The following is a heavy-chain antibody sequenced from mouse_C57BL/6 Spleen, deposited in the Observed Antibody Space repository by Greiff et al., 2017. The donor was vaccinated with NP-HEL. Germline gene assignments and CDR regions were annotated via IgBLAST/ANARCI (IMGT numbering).Heavy chain of an antibody. J-gene: IGHJ4*01. CDR3: ARTTVVATGDMDY. Sequence: QVQLKQPGAELVKPEASVKMSCKASGYTFTSYWITWVKQRPGQGLEWIGDIYPGSGSTNYNEKFKSKATLTVDTSSSTAYMQLSSLTSEDSAVYYCARTTVVATGDMDYWGQGTSVTVSS. CDR1: GYTFTSYW. CDR2: IYPGSGST. V-gene: IGHV1-55*01. D-gene: IGHD1-1*01.